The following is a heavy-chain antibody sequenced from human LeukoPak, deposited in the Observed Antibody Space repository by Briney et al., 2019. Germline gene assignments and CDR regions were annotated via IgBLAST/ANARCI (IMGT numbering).Heavy chain of an antibody. CDR1: GGSISSYY. J-gene: IGHJ4*02. V-gene: IGHV4-4*07. D-gene: IGHD6-6*01. Sequence: SETLSLTCTVSGGSISSYYWSWIRQPAGKGLEWIGRIYTSGSTNYNPSLKSRVTMSVDTSKNQFSLKLSSVTAADTAVYYCARDEGGIKHYRASIAPRHGFDYWGQGTLVTVSS. CDR2: IYTSGST. CDR3: ARDEGGIKHYRASIAPRHGFDY.